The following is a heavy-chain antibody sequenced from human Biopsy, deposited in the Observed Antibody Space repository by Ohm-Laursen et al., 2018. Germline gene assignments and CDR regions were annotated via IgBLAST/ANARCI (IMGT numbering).Heavy chain of an antibody. D-gene: IGHD3-22*01. V-gene: IGHV1-2*02. CDR2: INAKTGDT. Sequence: ASVNVSCKASGYTFTGYHVHWVRQAPGQGLEWMGWINAKTGDTNYAQKFQGRVTMTRDTSISTAYVDLSSLRSDDTAVYYCTRGGYYYDSLAYYYWFDPWGQGTLVTVSS. J-gene: IGHJ5*02. CDR1: GYTFTGYH. CDR3: TRGGYYYDSLAYYYWFDP.